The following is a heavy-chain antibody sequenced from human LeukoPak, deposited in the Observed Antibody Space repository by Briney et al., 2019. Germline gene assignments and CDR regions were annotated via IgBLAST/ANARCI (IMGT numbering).Heavy chain of an antibody. Sequence: GGSLRLSCTASGLTFPSFAMTWVRQAPGKGLEWVSGISWNSGSIGYADSVKGRFTISRDNAKNSLYLQMNSLRAEDTALYYCAKLFDQASWVQQLDPGYYGMDVWGQGTTVTVSS. V-gene: IGHV3-9*01. D-gene: IGHD6-13*01. CDR3: AKLFDQASWVQQLDPGYYGMDV. CDR1: GLTFPSFA. CDR2: ISWNSGSI. J-gene: IGHJ6*02.